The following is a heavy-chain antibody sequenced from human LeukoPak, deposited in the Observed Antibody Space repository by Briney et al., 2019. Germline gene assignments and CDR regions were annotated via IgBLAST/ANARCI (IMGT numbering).Heavy chain of an antibody. V-gene: IGHV3-7*03. D-gene: IGHD3-16*01. CDR3: ARGGGLDV. Sequence: GGSLRLSCAASGFTFSSYWMNWARQAPGKELEWVASINHNGNVNYYVDSVKGRFTISRDSAKNSLYLQMSNLRAEDTAVYFCARGGGLDVWGQGATVTVSS. CDR2: INHNGNVN. J-gene: IGHJ6*02. CDR1: GFTFSSYW.